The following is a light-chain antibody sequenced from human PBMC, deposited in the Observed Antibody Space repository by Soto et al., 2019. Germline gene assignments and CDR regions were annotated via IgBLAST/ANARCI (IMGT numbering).Light chain of an antibody. J-gene: IGLJ7*01. CDR3: CSYAGSSTFRAV. V-gene: IGLV2-23*02. CDR1: SSDVGSYNR. Sequence: QSALTQPASVSGSPGQSITISCTGTSSDVGSYNRVSWYQQHPGKAPKLMIYEVSKRPSGVSNRFSGSKSGNTASLTISGLQAEDEDDYHCCSYAGSSTFRAVFGGGTQLTVL. CDR2: EVS.